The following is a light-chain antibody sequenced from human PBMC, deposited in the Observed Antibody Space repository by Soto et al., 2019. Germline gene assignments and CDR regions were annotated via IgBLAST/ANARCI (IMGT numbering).Light chain of an antibody. Sequence: DIQMTQSPSTLSASVGDRVTITCRTSQSVSSWLAWYQQKPGKAPKLLIYDASSLQSGVASRFSGSGSGTEFTLTISSLQPDDFATYYCQQYITYPLTCGGGTKVEIK. CDR2: DAS. CDR3: QQYITYPLT. V-gene: IGKV1-5*01. J-gene: IGKJ4*01. CDR1: QSVSSW.